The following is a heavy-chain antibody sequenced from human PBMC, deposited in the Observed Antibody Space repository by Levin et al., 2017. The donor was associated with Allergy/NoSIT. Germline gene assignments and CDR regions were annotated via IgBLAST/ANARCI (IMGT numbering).Heavy chain of an antibody. CDR2: INPNSGGT. Sequence: AASVKVSCKASGYTFTGYYMHWVRQAPGQGLEWMGWINPNSGGTNYAQKFQGRVTMTRDTSISTAYMELSRLRSDDTAVYYCARGDPMGIQWLDWYFDLWGRGTLVTVSS. V-gene: IGHV1-2*02. CDR1: GYTFTGYY. CDR3: ARGDPMGIQWLDWYFDL. J-gene: IGHJ2*01. D-gene: IGHD6-19*01.